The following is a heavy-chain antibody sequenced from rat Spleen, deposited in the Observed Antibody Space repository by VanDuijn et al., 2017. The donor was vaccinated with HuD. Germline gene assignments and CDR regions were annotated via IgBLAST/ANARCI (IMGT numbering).Heavy chain of an antibody. J-gene: IGHJ3*01. CDR1: GFTFSNFD. CDR3: AREGYNNWEGGWFAY. Sequence: EVQLVESDGGLVQPGRSLKLSCAASGFTFSNFDMAWVRQAPTKGLEWVASISPSGGSTYYRDSVKGRFTISRDNAKSTLYLQMDSLRSEDTATYYCAREGYNNWEGGWFAYWGQGTLVTVSS. CDR2: ISPSGGST. D-gene: IGHD1-10*01. V-gene: IGHV5S23*01.